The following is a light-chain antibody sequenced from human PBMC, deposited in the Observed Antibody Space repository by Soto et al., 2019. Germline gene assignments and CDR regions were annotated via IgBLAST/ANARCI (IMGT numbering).Light chain of an antibody. CDR3: QSYDSSNLSVV. Sequence: FMLTQPHSVSESPGKTVTISCTRSSGSIASNYVQWYQQRPGSAPTTVIYEDNQRPSGVPDRFSGSIDSSSNSASLTISGLKTEDEADYYCQSYDSSNLSVVFGGGTKLTVL. CDR1: SGSIASNY. V-gene: IGLV6-57*04. J-gene: IGLJ2*01. CDR2: EDN.